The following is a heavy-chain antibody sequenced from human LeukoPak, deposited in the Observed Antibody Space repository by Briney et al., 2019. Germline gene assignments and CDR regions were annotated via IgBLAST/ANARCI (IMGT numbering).Heavy chain of an antibody. CDR1: GYTFTSYY. J-gene: IGHJ3*02. CDR2: INPNGGST. CDR3: ASVRDYGDLHDAFDI. Sequence: VASVKVSCKASGYTFTSYYMHWVRQAPGQGLEWMGQINPNGGSTSWAQKFQGRVTMTRDVSTSTVHMELSSLRSEDTAVYYCASVRDYGDLHDAFDIWGQGTMVTVSS. D-gene: IGHD4-17*01. V-gene: IGHV1-46*01.